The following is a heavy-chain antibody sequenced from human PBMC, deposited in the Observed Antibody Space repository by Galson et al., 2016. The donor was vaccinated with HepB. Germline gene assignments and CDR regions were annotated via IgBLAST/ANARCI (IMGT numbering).Heavy chain of an antibody. Sequence: SETLSLTCTVSGGSISSYYWSCIRQPPGKGLEWIGYIYYTGTTKFNPSLKSRVDMSVDTSKNLFSLRLTSLTAADTALYYCARDRGYDSGQGGFDSWGQGTLVTVSS. J-gene: IGHJ4*02. CDR1: GGSISSYY. CDR2: IYYTGTT. V-gene: IGHV4-59*01. D-gene: IGHD3-10*01. CDR3: ARDRGYDSGQGGFDS.